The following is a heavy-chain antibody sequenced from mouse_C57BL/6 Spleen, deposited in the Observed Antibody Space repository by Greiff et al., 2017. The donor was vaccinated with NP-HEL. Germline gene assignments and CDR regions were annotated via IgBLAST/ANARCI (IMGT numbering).Heavy chain of an antibody. D-gene: IGHD1-1*02. J-gene: IGHJ3*01. CDR1: GFTFSDYG. V-gene: IGHV5-17*01. CDR3: ARVVATTWGFAY. Sequence: DVQLVESGGGLVKPGGSLKLSCAASGFTFSDYGMHWVRQAPEKGLEWVAYISSGSSTIYYADTVKGRFTISRDNAKNTLFLQMTSLRSEDTAMYYCARVVATTWGFAYWGQGTLVTVSA. CDR2: ISSGSSTI.